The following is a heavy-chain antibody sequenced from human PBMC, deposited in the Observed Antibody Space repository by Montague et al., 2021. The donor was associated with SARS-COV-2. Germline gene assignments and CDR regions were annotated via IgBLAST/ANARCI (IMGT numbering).Heavy chain of an antibody. CDR1: GFSLSTIGMC. J-gene: IGHJ6*02. V-gene: IGHV2-70*11. D-gene: IGHD3-10*01. CDR2: IDWDDDK. Sequence: PALVKPTQTLTLTCTFSGFSLSTIGMCVSWIRQPPGKALEWLARIDWDDDKYYRTSLKTRLTISKDTSKTQALLTMTNMDPVDTATYYCARTAGTDYTGYYYYAMDVWGQGTTVTVSS. CDR3: ARTAGTDYTGYYYYAMDV.